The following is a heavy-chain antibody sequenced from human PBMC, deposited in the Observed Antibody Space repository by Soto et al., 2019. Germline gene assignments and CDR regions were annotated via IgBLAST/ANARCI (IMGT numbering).Heavy chain of an antibody. CDR1: GFTFSSYG. Sequence: QVQLVESGGGVVQPGRSLRLSCAASGFTFSSYGMHWVRQAPGKGLEWVAVIWYDGSNKYYADSVKGRFTISRDNSKNTLYLQMNSLRVEDMAVYYCARDGYWSGGSCYSVPVFDYWGQGTLVTVSS. V-gene: IGHV3-33*01. CDR2: IWYDGSNK. D-gene: IGHD2-15*01. J-gene: IGHJ4*02. CDR3: ARDGYWSGGSCYSVPVFDY.